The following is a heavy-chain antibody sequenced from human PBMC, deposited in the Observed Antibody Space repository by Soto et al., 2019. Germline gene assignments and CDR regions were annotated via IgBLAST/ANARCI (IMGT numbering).Heavy chain of an antibody. J-gene: IGHJ6*02. CDR2: IGTAGDS. D-gene: IGHD6-6*01. CDR1: GFTFSNYD. V-gene: IGHV3-13*01. Sequence: GGSLRLSCAASGFTFSNYDMHWVRQVTGIGLEWISSIGTAGDSYYAGSVRGRFTISRENAKNSLYLQMNSLRAGDTAVYYCERDLKYGGSSSHYGMDVWGQGTTVTVSS. CDR3: ERDLKYGGSSSHYGMDV.